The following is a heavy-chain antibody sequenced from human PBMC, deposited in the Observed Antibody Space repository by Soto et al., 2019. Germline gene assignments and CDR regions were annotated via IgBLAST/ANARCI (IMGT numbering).Heavy chain of an antibody. CDR2: ISYDGSNK. CDR3: AKENPLLWFGGSHNWFDP. Sequence: VQLVESGGGVVQPGRSLRLSCAASGFTFSSYGMHWVRQAPGKGLEWVAVISYDGSNKYYADSVKGRFTISRDNSKNTLYLQMNSLRAEDTAVYYCAKENPLLWFGGSHNWFDPWGQGTLVTVSS. V-gene: IGHV3-30*18. CDR1: GFTFSSYG. J-gene: IGHJ5*02. D-gene: IGHD3-10*01.